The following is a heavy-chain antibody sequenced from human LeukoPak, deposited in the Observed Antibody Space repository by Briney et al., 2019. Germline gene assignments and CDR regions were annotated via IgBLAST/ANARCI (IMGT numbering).Heavy chain of an antibody. J-gene: IGHJ1*01. Sequence: SETLSLTCAVYGGSXSGYYWSWIRQPPGKGLXXXXXXXXSGSTNYNPXLXXXVTISVDTSKNQFSLKLSSVTAADTAVYYCARGAKIFWSGYYKEEYFQHWGQGTLVTVSS. CDR2: XXXSGST. V-gene: IGHV4-34*01. CDR3: ARGAKIFWSGYYKEEYFQH. CDR1: GGSXSGYY. D-gene: IGHD3-3*01.